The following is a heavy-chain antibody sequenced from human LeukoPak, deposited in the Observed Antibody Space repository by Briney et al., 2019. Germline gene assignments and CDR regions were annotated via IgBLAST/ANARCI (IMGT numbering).Heavy chain of an antibody. CDR2: IKQDGSEK. CDR3: ARDQLPPQYYYYMDV. CDR1: GFSFSNYW. D-gene: IGHD2-2*01. V-gene: IGHV3-7*01. J-gene: IGHJ6*03. Sequence: EPGGSLRLSCAASGFSFSNYWMSWVRQAPGKRLEWVANIKQDGSEKYYVDSVKGRFTISRDNAKNSLYLQMNSLRAEDTAVYYCARDQLPPQYYYYMDVWGKGTTVTVSS.